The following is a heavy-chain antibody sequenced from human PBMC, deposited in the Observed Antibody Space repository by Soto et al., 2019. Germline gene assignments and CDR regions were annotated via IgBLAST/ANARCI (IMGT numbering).Heavy chain of an antibody. CDR3: ASLHDYGDYYYYYGMDV. CDR2: MNPNSGNT. J-gene: IGHJ6*02. CDR1: GYTFTSYD. Sequence: QVQLVQSGAEVKKPGASVKVSCKASGYTFTSYDINWVRQATGQGLEWMGWMNPNSGNTGYAQKFQGRVTMTRNTYISTAYMELSSLRSEDTAVYYCASLHDYGDYYYYYGMDVWGQGTTVTVSS. V-gene: IGHV1-8*01. D-gene: IGHD4-17*01.